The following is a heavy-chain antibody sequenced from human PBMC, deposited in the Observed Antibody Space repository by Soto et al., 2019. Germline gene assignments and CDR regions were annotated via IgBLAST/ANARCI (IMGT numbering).Heavy chain of an antibody. CDR3: SRIVVVPAAMDLFYYYYYYMDV. V-gene: IGHV4-34*01. CDR1: GGSFSGYY. Sequence: SDTLSLTCAVYGGSFSGYYWSWIRQPPGKGLEWIGEINHSGSTNYNPPLKSRVTISVDTSKNQFSLKLSSVTAADTAVYYCSRIVVVPAAMDLFYYYYYYMDVWAKGTTVTVSS. J-gene: IGHJ6*03. D-gene: IGHD2-2*01. CDR2: INHSGST.